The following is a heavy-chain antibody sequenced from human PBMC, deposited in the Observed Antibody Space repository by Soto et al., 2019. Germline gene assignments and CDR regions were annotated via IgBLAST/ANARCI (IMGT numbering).Heavy chain of an antibody. J-gene: IGHJ5*02. V-gene: IGHV1-69*01. CDR2: IIPIFGTA. CDR3: ARDNGSGHNWVDP. CDR1: GGTFSSYA. D-gene: IGHD3-10*01. Sequence: QVQLVQSGAEVKKPGSSVKVSCKASGGTFSSYAISWVRQAPGQRLEWMRGIIPIFGTANYARKFQGRVTITADESTSTAYMELCSLRFEDTAVYYFARDNGSGHNWVDPWGQGTLVTVSS.